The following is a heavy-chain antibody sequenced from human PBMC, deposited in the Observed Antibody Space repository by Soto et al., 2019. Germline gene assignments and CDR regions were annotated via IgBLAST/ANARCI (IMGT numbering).Heavy chain of an antibody. CDR1: GFTVSSNN. J-gene: IGHJ4*02. V-gene: IGHV3-66*01. D-gene: IGHD6-19*01. Sequence: EVQLVESGGGLVQPGGSLRLSCLVSGFTVSSNNMTWVRQAPGKGLEWVSVIYSGGTTYYADSVKGRFTISRDNSKNTLYLQMNSLRAEDTAVYYCARDLLAVAGGIDYWGQGTLVTVSS. CDR2: IYSGGTT. CDR3: ARDLLAVAGGIDY.